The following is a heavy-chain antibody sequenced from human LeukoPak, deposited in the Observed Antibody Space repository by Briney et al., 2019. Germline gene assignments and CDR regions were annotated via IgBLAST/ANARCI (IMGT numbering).Heavy chain of an antibody. CDR2: IAISGIS. V-gene: IGHV3-23*01. CDR1: GFTFSTYA. D-gene: IGHD5-18*01. J-gene: IGHJ4*02. CDR3: AKGGIGSSSGLDS. Sequence: GGSLRLSCVASGFTFSTYAMTWVRQAPGNGLEWVSSIAISGISYYRDSVRGRYTISRDNSKNTLYLQMNSLRPEDTAIYYCAKGGIGSSSGLDSWGQGTLVTVSS.